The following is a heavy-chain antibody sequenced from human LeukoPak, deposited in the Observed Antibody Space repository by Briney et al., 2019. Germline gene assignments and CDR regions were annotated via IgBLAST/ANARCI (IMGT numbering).Heavy chain of an antibody. CDR1: GFTFSSYS. CDR2: IGVSSNTI. CDR3: ATQASVGY. D-gene: IGHD1-26*01. Sequence: GGSLRPSCAASGFTFSSYSMNWVRQAPGKGLEWVSYIGVSSNTIYYADSVKGRFTISRDNAKNTLYLQMNSLRAEDTAVYYCATQASVGYWGQGTLVTVSS. V-gene: IGHV3-48*04. J-gene: IGHJ4*02.